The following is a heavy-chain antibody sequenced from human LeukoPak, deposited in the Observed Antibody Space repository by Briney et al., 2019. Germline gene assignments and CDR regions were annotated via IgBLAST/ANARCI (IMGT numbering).Heavy chain of an antibody. CDR2: INPNSGDT. CDR1: GYTFIGYY. V-gene: IGHV1-2*02. CDR3: ARASGYCTSASCPDMDY. D-gene: IGHD2-2*01. J-gene: IGHJ4*02. Sequence: GASVKVSCKASGYTFIGYYIHWVRQAPGQGLEWMGWINPNSGDTNYAQKFQGRVTMTRDTSITTAYMELNRLRSDDTAVYYFARASGYCTSASCPDMDYWGQGTLVTVSS.